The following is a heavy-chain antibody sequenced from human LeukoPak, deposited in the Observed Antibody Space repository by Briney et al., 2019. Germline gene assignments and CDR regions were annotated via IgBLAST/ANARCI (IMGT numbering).Heavy chain of an antibody. V-gene: IGHV1-18*01. CDR1: SNTFNDYG. Sequence: ASLKVSCKTSSNTFNDYGITGVQYAPGQRLERVGWISAYNGNRAYAQKLQDRVTKTTVTPTSTAYMDLRSLRSDDTAVYYCARYSGSRHDPFDFWGQGTMVTVSS. D-gene: IGHD1-26*01. J-gene: IGHJ3*01. CDR2: ISAYNGNR. CDR3: ARYSGSRHDPFDF.